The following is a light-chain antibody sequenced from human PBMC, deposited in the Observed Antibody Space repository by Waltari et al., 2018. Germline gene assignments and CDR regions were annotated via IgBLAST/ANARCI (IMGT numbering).Light chain of an antibody. V-gene: IGKV3-15*01. J-gene: IGKJ2*01. Sequence: EIVMTQSPATLSVSPGERATLTCRASQSIGTRLTWYQQRPGRAPSHLIYGASTRATGIPARFSGSGSGTEFSLTISSLQSEDFAVYYCLQYNNWPYTFGQGTRLEIK. CDR1: QSIGTR. CDR3: LQYNNWPYT. CDR2: GAS.